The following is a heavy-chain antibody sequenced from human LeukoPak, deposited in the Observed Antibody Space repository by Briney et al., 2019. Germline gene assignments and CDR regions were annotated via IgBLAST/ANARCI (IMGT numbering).Heavy chain of an antibody. V-gene: IGHV1-69*04. CDR1: GGTFSSYA. D-gene: IGHD3-22*01. Sequence: GASVKVSCKASGGTFSSYAISWVRQAPGQGLEWMGRIIPILGIANYAQKFQGRVTITADKSTSTAYMELSSLRSEDTAVYYCARVPDYYDSSGYGPSAFDIWGQGTMVTVSS. J-gene: IGHJ3*02. CDR3: ARVPDYYDSSGYGPSAFDI. CDR2: IIPILGIA.